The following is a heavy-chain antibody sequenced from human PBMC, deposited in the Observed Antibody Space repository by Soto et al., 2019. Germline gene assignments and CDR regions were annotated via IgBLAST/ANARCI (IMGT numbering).Heavy chain of an antibody. J-gene: IGHJ6*02. Sequence: GGSLRLSCAASGFTFSSFSMNWVRQAPGKGPEWVSAISSSSSHTYYADSVKGRSTISRDNAKNSLYLQVNSLRAEDTAVYYCARDRSGSYPPGDGMDVWGPGTTVTVSS. V-gene: IGHV3-21*01. CDR3: ARDRSGSYPPGDGMDV. CDR1: GFTFSSFS. CDR2: ISSSSSHT. D-gene: IGHD3-10*01.